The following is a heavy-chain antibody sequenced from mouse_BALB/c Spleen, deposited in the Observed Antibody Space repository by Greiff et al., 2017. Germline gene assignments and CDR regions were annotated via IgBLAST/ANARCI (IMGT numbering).Heavy chain of an antibody. J-gene: IGHJ4*01. CDR3: ARGLYYYGSSPYAMDY. CDR1: GFTFSSYA. CDR2: ISSGGST. V-gene: IGHV5-6-5*01. Sequence: DVHLVESGGGLVKPGGSLKLSCAASGFTFSSYAMSWVRQTPEKRLEWVASISSGGSTYYPDSVKGRFTISRDNARNILYLQMSSLRSEDTAMYYCARGLYYYGSSPYAMDYWGQGTSVTVSS. D-gene: IGHD1-1*01.